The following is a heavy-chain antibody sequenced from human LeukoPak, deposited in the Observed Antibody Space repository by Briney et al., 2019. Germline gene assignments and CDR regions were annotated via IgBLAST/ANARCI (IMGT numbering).Heavy chain of an antibody. Sequence: GGSLRLSCAASGFIFTNHPMNWVRQAPGKGLEWVSYIGGDGVAFYADSVKGRFTMSKDDARKSLYLQMSGLRVEDTALYYCAKDRANWAIDDWGQGTQVTVSS. D-gene: IGHD2-2*02. CDR3: AKDRANWAIDD. CDR2: IGGDGVA. CDR1: GFIFTNHP. J-gene: IGHJ4*02. V-gene: IGHV3-69-1*01.